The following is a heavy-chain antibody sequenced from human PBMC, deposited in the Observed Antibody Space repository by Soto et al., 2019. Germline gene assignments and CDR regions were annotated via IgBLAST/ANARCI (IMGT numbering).Heavy chain of an antibody. CDR2: INPSGGST. Sequence: ALVKVSCKASGYTGTSFYMHWGRQAPGQGLEWMGIINPSGGSTSYAQKFQGRVTMTRDTSTSTVYMELSSLRSEDTAVYYCARATRHDYYGMDVWGQGTTVTVSS. J-gene: IGHJ6*02. V-gene: IGHV1-46*01. D-gene: IGHD4-17*01. CDR1: GYTGTSFY. CDR3: ARATRHDYYGMDV.